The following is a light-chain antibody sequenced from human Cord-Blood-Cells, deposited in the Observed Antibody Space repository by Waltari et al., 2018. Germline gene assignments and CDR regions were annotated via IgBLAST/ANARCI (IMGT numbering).Light chain of an antibody. CDR2: GAS. J-gene: IGKJ2*01. CDR3: QQYNNWPYT. Sequence: EIVMTQSPVTLSESPGISATLSCRATQSVSSNLAWYQQKPGQAPRLLIYGASTRATGIPARFSGSGSGTEFTLTISSLQSEDFAVYYCQQYNNWPYTFGQGTKLEIK. V-gene: IGKV3-15*01. CDR1: QSVSSN.